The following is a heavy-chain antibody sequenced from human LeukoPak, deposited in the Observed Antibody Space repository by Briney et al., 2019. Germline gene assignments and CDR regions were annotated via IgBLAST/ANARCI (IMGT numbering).Heavy chain of an antibody. CDR2: ISYEGSNK. V-gene: IGHV3-30*04. CDR1: LFPFSSYA. D-gene: IGHD4-17*01. CDR3: ARFYGDYTSLGY. J-gene: IGHJ4*02. Sequence: VGSLSLSCAASLFPFSSYAMHWVRQAPGKGLEWVAVISYEGSNKYYADSVKGRFTISRDNSKNTLYLQMNSLRAEATAVYYCARFYGDYTSLGYWGQGTLVTVSS.